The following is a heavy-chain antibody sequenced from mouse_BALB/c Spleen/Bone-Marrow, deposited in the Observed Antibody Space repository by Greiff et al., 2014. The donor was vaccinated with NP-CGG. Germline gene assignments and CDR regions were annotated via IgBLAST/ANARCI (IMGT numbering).Heavy chain of an antibody. V-gene: IGHV1S132*01. J-gene: IGHJ3*01. CDR1: GYTFTNYW. CDR2: IFPGTDTT. Sequence: QVQLQQSGAEVVNPGASVKLSCRTSGYTFTNYWTQWVKQRPGQGLGWIGEIFPGTDTTYYNEKFKDKATLTIDTSSSTAYMQLSNLTSEDSAVYFCARNYDYDEGAWFTYWGQGTLVTVSA. CDR3: ARNYDYDEGAWFTY. D-gene: IGHD2-4*01.